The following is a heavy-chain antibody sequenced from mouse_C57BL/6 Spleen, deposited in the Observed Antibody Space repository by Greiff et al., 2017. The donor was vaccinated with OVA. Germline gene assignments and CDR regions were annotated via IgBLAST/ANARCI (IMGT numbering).Heavy chain of an antibody. Sequence: QVQLKQSGAELVKPGASVKISCKASGYAFSSYWMNWVKQRPGKGLEWIGQIYPGDGDTNYNGKFKGKATLTADKSSSTAYMQLSSLTSEDSAVYFCAREVYGNPFYAMDYWGQGTSVTVSS. CDR1: GYAFSSYW. V-gene: IGHV1-80*01. D-gene: IGHD2-1*01. J-gene: IGHJ4*01. CDR3: AREVYGNPFYAMDY. CDR2: IYPGDGDT.